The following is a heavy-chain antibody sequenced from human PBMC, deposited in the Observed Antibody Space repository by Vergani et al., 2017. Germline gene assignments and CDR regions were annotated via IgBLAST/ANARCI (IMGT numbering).Heavy chain of an antibody. J-gene: IGHJ5*02. Sequence: QVQLQQWGAGLLKPSETLSLTCAVYGGSFSGYYWSWIRQPPGKGLEWIGEINHSGSTNYNPSLKSRVTISVDTSKNQFSLKLSSVTAADTAVYYCARTKLSSSSIGGFDPWGQGTLVTVSS. CDR1: GGSFSGYY. V-gene: IGHV4-34*01. CDR2: INHSGST. CDR3: ARTKLSSSSIGGFDP. D-gene: IGHD6-13*01.